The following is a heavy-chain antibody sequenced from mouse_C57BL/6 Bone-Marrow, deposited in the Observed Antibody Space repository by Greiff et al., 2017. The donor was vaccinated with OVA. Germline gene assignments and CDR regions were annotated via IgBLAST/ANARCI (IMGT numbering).Heavy chain of an antibody. CDR2: LSYSGST. Sequence: EVPLVESGPGLAKPSQTLSLTCSVTGYSITSAYWNWIRQFPGNKLEYMGYLSYSGSTYYNPSFKSPIPITRDTSKNQYYLQLNSVTTEDTATYCGARYIGGYWYFDVWGTGTTVTVSS. CDR1: GYSITSAY. J-gene: IGHJ1*03. CDR3: ARYIGGYWYFDV. V-gene: IGHV3-8*01.